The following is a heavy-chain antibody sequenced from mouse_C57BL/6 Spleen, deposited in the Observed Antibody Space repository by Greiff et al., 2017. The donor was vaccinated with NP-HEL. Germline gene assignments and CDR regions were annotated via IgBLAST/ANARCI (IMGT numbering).Heavy chain of an antibody. J-gene: IGHJ1*03. CDR1: GFNIKNTY. D-gene: IGHD2-3*01. CDR3: ARLYDGYWWCDV. Sequence: EVQLQQSVAELVRPGASVKLSCTASGFNIKNTYMPWVKQRPEQGLEWIGRIDPASGNTKYAPKFQGKATITTDTSSNTAYLQISSLTSEDTAIYYCARLYDGYWWCDVWGTGTTVTVSS. CDR2: IDPASGNT. V-gene: IGHV14-3*01.